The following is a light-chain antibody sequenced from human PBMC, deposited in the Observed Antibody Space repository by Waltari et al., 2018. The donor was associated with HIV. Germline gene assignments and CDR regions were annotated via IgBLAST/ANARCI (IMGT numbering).Light chain of an antibody. CDR3: SAWDSSLSAWV. CDR1: SNNVGNQG. Sequence: QAGLTQPPSVSKGLRQTAKLPCTGNSNNVGNQGAAWLQQHQGHPPKLQSYRNNNRPSGISERLSASRSGNTASLTITGLQPEDEADYYCSAWDSSLSAWVFGGGTKLTVL. V-gene: IGLV10-54*01. CDR2: RNN. J-gene: IGLJ3*02.